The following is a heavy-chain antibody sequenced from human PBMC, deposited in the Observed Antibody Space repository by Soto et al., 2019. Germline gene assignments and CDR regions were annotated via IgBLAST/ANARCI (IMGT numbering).Heavy chain of an antibody. Sequence: QVHLLLQSGAEVKKPGSSVKVSCKASGGNPSNSAISWVRQAPGQGLEWMGGIIPVFGIVSYAQKFQGRVTMTRDTYASTVYMELRSLRSEDTAVYYCAKEGGPWGQGTQVTVSS. V-gene: IGHV1-69*17. D-gene: IGHD3-16*01. CDR2: IIPVFGIV. CDR1: GGNPSNSA. J-gene: IGHJ5*02. CDR3: AKEGGP.